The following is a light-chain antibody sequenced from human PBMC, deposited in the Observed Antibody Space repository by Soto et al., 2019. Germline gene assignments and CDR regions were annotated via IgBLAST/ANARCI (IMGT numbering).Light chain of an antibody. CDR1: QGISNY. J-gene: IGKJ4*01. CDR2: TIS. CDR3: KQLKSYPLT. Sequence: IQLTQSPSSLSASVGDRVAITCRASQGISNYLAWYQQKPGKAPKLLIYTISTLQNRVPSRFSGSVSGTDFTLTISSLQPEDFATYYCKQLKSYPLTFGGGNKVQIK. V-gene: IGKV1-9*01.